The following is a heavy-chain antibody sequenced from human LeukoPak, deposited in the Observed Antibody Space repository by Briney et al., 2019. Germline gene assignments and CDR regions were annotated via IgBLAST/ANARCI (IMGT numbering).Heavy chain of an antibody. CDR2: LSGSGRLI. D-gene: IGHD1-1*01. J-gene: IGHJ3*01. CDR1: GFSFRSYE. Sequence: GGSLRLSCAASGFSFRSYEMNWVRQAPGKALEWVSSLSGSGRLIWYAGSVKGRFTISRDNAANSLFLQMNSLRVEDTAVYYCARDLQTVLAFDAWGQGPVVAVSS. V-gene: IGHV3-21*06. CDR3: ARDLQTVLAFDA.